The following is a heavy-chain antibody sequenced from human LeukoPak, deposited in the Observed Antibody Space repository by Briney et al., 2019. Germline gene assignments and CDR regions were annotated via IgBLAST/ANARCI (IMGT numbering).Heavy chain of an antibody. Sequence: PGGSLRLSCAASGFTFSSYSMNWVRQAPGKGLEWVSAISGSGGSTYYADSVKGRFTISRDNSKNTLYLQMNSLRAEDTAVYYCAKELLVVVPAATPPGWFDPWGQGTLVTVSS. J-gene: IGHJ5*02. CDR1: GFTFSSYS. V-gene: IGHV3-23*01. D-gene: IGHD2-2*01. CDR3: AKELLVVVPAATPPGWFDP. CDR2: ISGSGGST.